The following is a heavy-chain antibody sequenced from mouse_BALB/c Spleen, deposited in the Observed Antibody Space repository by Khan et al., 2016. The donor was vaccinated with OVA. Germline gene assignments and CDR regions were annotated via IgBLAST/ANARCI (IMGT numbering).Heavy chain of an antibody. D-gene: IGHD6-1*01. CDR3: EREEPFYYFDY. CDR2: IYPGTDNT. CDR1: GYIFTSYC. V-gene: IGHV1-76*01. Sequence: QVQLKESGPELMRPGASVKLSCNTSGYIFTSYCIHWVKQSSGQGLEWLARIYPGTDNTYYTDKFNDKATLTADNSSTTAYMQHSSLKSEDSGVYFCEREEPFYYFDYWGQGTTLTVSS. J-gene: IGHJ2*01.